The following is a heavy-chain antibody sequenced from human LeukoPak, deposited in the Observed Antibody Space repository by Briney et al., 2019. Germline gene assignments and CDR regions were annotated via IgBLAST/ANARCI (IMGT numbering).Heavy chain of an antibody. CDR3: ARGSIPTLLGGYVTFDP. CDR2: IYYSGST. J-gene: IGHJ5*02. Sequence: SETLSLTCTLYGASISSYYWSWIRQPPGKVLEWIGYIYYSGSTTYNPSLKRRDTISVDTSKNQFSLKVSSVSAADTAVYYCARGSIPTLLGGYVTFDPWGQGTLVAVSS. D-gene: IGHD5-12*01. CDR1: GASISSYY. V-gene: IGHV4-59*01.